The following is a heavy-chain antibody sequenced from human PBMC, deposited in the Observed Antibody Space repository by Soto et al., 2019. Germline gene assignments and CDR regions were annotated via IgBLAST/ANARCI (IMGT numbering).Heavy chain of an antibody. V-gene: IGHV3-30*18. Sequence: QVQLVDSGGGEVQPGRSLTISCAASGFTFSTYGMHWVRQTPGKGLEWVAVISYDGTNKFYSDSVKGRFTISRDNFTNTPTLQMNSLRADDTAVYSCAKDLQSYGDYDYYCYGMDVWGLGTRVTVSS. CDR3: AKDLQSYGDYDYYCYGMDV. CDR2: ISYDGTNK. CDR1: GFTFSTYG. D-gene: IGHD4-17*01. J-gene: IGHJ6*02.